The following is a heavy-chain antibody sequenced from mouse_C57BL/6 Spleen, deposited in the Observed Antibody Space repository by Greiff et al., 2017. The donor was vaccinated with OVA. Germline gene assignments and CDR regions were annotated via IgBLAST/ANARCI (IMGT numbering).Heavy chain of an antibody. CDR3: ARGAYGRRRGGYFDV. V-gene: IGHV1-53*01. J-gene: IGHJ1*03. Sequence: QVQLQQPGTELVKPGASVKLSCKASGYTFTSYWMHWVKQRPGQGLEWIGNINPSNGGTNYNEKFKSKATLTVDKSSSTAYMQLCSLTSEDSAVDYGARGAYGRRRGGYFDVWGKGTTVTVSS. D-gene: IGHD1-1*01. CDR2: INPSNGGT. CDR1: GYTFTSYW.